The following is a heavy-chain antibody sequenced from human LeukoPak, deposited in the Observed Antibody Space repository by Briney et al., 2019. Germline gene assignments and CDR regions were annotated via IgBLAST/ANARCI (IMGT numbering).Heavy chain of an antibody. CDR1: DSNIGTYA. CDR3: AKDRISGQGGAARILDY. CDR2: MSGGGLST. Sequence: PGGSLRLSCGAPDSNIGTYAVTWVRQVPGKGLEWVSGMSGGGLSTYYARSVEGRFTISRDTSKNTFYLEMNSLGADDTALYYCAKDRISGQGGAARILDYWGQGTLVTVSS. J-gene: IGHJ4*02. V-gene: IGHV3-23*01. D-gene: IGHD6-6*01.